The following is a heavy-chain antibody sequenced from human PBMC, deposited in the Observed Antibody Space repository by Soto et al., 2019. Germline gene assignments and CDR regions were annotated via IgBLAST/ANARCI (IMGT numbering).Heavy chain of an antibody. CDR2: IYYSGST. J-gene: IGHJ5*02. CDR1: GGSIGSYY. V-gene: IGHV4-59*01. D-gene: IGHD6-13*01. Sequence: SETLSLTCTVSGGSIGSYYWSWIRQPPGKGLEWIGYIYYSGSTNYNPSLKSRVTIPVDTSKNQFSLKLSSVTAVDTAVYYCARAGSYSSSAWFDPWGQGTLVTVSS. CDR3: ARAGSYSSSAWFDP.